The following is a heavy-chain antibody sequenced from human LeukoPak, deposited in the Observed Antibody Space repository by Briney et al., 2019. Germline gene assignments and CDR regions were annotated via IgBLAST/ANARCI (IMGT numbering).Heavy chain of an antibody. V-gene: IGHV3-7*01. D-gene: IGHD6-19*01. J-gene: IGHJ6*03. Sequence: GGSLTLSCAASGFTFSSSWMTWVRQAPGKGLEWVASINQDGGEIHYVDSVKGRFTISRDNAKNSLYLQMNRLTAEYTAVHYCARGGESSGWGPHYYYYMDVWGKGTTVTISS. CDR3: ARGGESSGWGPHYYYYMDV. CDR2: INQDGGEI. CDR1: GFTFSSSW.